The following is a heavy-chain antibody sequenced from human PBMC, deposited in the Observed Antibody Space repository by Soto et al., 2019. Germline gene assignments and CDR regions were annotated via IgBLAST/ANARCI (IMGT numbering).Heavy chain of an antibody. J-gene: IGHJ4*02. D-gene: IGHD3-10*01. CDR1: GFTFSSYW. V-gene: IGHV3-74*01. CDR2: INSDGSST. CDR3: ARASGSGSYYLIDY. Sequence: EVQLVESGGGLVQPGGSLRLSCAASGFTFSSYWMHWVRQAPGKGLVWVSRINSDGSSTSYADSVKGRFTTSRDNXXNTRYLQMNSLRAEDTAVYYCARASGSGSYYLIDYWGQGTLVTVSS.